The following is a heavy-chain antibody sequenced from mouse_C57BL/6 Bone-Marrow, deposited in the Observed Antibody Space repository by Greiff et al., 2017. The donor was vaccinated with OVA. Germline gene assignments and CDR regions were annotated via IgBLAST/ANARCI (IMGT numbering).Heavy chain of an antibody. CDR3: AGAVFAY. Sequence: VQLQQPGAELVKPGASVKLSCKASGYTFTSYWMQWVKQRPGQGLEWIGEIDPSDSYTNYNQKFKGKATLTVDTSSSTAYMQLNSLTSEDSAVYYCAGAVFAYWGQGTLVTVSA. CDR2: IDPSDSYT. CDR1: GYTFTSYW. J-gene: IGHJ3*01. V-gene: IGHV1-50*01.